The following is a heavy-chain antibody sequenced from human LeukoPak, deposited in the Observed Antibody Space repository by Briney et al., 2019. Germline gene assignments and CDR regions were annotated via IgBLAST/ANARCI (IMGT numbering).Heavy chain of an antibody. D-gene: IGHD2-2*01. CDR1: GYTFTSYY. V-gene: IGHV1-46*01. CDR2: INPRGGST. CDR3: ARGGVVPAAIREVDY. J-gene: IGHJ4*02. Sequence: ASVKVSCKASGYTFTSYYMHWVRQAPGQGLEWMGIINPRGGSTSYAQKFQGRVTMTRDTSTSTVYMELSSLRSEDTAVYYCARGGVVPAAIREVDYWGQGTLVTVSS.